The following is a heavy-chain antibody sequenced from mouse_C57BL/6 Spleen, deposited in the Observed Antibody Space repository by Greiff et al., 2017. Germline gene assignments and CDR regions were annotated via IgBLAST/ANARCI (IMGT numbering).Heavy chain of an antibody. J-gene: IGHJ1*03. Sequence: EVKLQESGGGLVQPKGSLKLSCAASGFSFNTYAMNWVRQAPGKGLEWVARIRSKSNNYATYYADSVKDRFTISRDDLESMLYLQMNNLKTEDTAMYYCVRERVSSHWYFDVWGTGTTVTVAS. CDR3: VRERVSSHWYFDV. CDR2: IRSKSNNYAT. CDR1: GFSFNTYA. V-gene: IGHV10-1*01. D-gene: IGHD1-1*01.